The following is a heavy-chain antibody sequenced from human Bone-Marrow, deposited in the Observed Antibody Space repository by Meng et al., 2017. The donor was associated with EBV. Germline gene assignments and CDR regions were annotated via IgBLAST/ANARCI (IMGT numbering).Heavy chain of an antibody. V-gene: IGHV4-34*01. Sequence: QVQLQHWGSGLLKPSETLSPPCAVYGGSFSGYYWSWIRQPPGKGLEWIGEINHSGSTNYNPSLKSRVTISVDTSKNQFSLKLSSVTAADTAVYYCARPPTGRGSYLDYWGQGTLVTVSS. CDR3: ARPPTGRGSYLDY. D-gene: IGHD3-16*01. CDR2: INHSGST. J-gene: IGHJ4*02. CDR1: GGSFSGYY.